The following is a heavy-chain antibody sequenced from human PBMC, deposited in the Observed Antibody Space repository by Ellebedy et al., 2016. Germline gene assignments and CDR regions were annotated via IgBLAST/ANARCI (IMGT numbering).Heavy chain of an antibody. CDR1: GYTFTDYY. Sequence: ASVKVSCXASGYTFTDYYMHWVRQAPGQGLEWMGMINPSGGSTSYAQKFQGRVTMTRDTSTGTVYMELSSLRSDDTAVYYCARNRDSGLDYWGQGTLVTVSS. V-gene: IGHV1-46*01. CDR2: INPSGGST. CDR3: ARNRDSGLDY. J-gene: IGHJ4*02. D-gene: IGHD5-12*01.